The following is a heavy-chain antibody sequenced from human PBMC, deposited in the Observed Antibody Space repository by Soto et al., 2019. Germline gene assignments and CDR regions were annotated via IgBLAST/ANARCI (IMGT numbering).Heavy chain of an antibody. D-gene: IGHD2-2*01. J-gene: IGHJ5*02. CDR1: SFTFSSYS. CDR3: ARSRYCSSTSCPGRFDP. CDR2: ISSSSSYI. Sequence: PGGSLSVSSSASSFTFSSYSMHCLLQPPVKGLEWFSSISSSSSYIYYADSVKGRFTISRDNAKNSLYLQMNSLRAEDTAVYYCARSRYCSSTSCPGRFDPWGQGTLVTVSS. V-gene: IGHV3-21*01.